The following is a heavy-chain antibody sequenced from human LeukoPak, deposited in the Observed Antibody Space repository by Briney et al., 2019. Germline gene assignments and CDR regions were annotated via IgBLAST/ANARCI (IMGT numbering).Heavy chain of an antibody. V-gene: IGHV1-69*04. J-gene: IGHJ1*01. CDR1: GGTFSSYA. CDR2: IIPILGIA. D-gene: IGHD4-17*01. Sequence: SVKVSCKASGGTFSSYAISWVRQAPGQGLEWMGRIIPILGIANYAQKFQGRVTITADKSTSTAYMELSSLRSEDTAVYYCARDRYYGDYGLDYLQHWGQGTLVAVSS. CDR3: ARDRYYGDYGLDYLQH.